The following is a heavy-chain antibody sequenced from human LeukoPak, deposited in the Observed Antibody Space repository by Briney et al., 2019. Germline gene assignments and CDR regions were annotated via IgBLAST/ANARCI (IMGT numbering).Heavy chain of an antibody. D-gene: IGHD5-24*01. Sequence: PSETLSLTCTVSGGSFSAYYWNWIRQPPGKGLEWIGYVYYSGRTNYNPSLKSRVTISIDRSKNQFSLRLRSVTAADTAVYYCANLDMATISLDYWGQGTLVTVSS. V-gene: IGHV4-59*01. CDR1: GGSFSAYY. J-gene: IGHJ4*02. CDR2: VYYSGRT. CDR3: ANLDMATISLDY.